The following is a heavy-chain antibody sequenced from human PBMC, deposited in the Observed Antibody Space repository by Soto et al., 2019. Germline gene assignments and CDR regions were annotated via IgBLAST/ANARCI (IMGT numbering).Heavy chain of an antibody. CDR2: IHPSGST. CDR3: ARGRDEYKLGNV. CDR1: GGSLSDYY. V-gene: IGHV4-34*01. J-gene: IGHJ6*02. Sequence: SETLSLTCAVSGGSLSDYYWPWIRQSPGKGLGWIGEIHPSGSTYYNPSLRSRVTISVDTSKNQFSLKLTSLTAADTAIYYCARGRDEYKLGNVWGHGTTVTVS. D-gene: IGHD1-1*01.